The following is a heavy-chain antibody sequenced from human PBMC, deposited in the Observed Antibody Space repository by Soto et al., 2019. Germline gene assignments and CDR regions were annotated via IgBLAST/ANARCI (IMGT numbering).Heavy chain of an antibody. CDR3: ARVGSGATWIYFDY. CDR1: GGSFSGYY. D-gene: IGHD1-26*01. CDR2: INHSGST. V-gene: IGHV4-34*01. J-gene: IGHJ4*02. Sequence: SQTLSLTCAVYGGSFSGYYWSWIRQPPGKGLEWIGDINHSGSTNYNPSLKSRVTISVDTSKNQFSLKLSSVTAADTAVYYCARVGSGATWIYFDYWGQGTLVTVSS.